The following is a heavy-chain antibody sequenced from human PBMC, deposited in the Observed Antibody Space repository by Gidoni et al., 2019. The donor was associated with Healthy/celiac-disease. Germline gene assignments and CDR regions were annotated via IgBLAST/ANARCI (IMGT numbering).Heavy chain of an antibody. CDR1: GFTFSSYG. V-gene: IGHV3-33*08. Sequence: QVQLVESGGGVVQPGRSLRLSCAASGFTFSSYGMHWVRQAPGKGLEWVAVIWYDGSNKYYADSVKGRFTISRDNSKNTLYLQMNSLRAEDTAVYYCAGSLWFGELFRFDPWGQGTLVTVSS. CDR2: IWYDGSNK. D-gene: IGHD3-10*01. CDR3: AGSLWFGELFRFDP. J-gene: IGHJ5*02.